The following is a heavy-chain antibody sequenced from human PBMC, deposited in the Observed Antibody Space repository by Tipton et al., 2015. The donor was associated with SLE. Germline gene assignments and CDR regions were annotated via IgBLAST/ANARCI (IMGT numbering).Heavy chain of an antibody. CDR1: GFTFNNYG. D-gene: IGHD3-10*01. CDR3: ARDDYASGIT. Sequence: SLRLSCAASGFTFNNYGMHWVRQAPGRGLEWVAIIWYDGSDKYYADSVKGRFTISRDNGKKSLYLQMNSLRAEDTAMYYCARDDYASGITWGQGTLVTVSS. V-gene: IGHV3-33*01. J-gene: IGHJ5*02. CDR2: IWYDGSDK.